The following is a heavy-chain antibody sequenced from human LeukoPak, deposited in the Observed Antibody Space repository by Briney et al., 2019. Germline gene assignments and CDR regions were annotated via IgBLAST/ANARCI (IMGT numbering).Heavy chain of an antibody. J-gene: IGHJ6*03. CDR2: ISSSSSYI. D-gene: IGHD1-26*01. V-gene: IGHV3-21*01. CDR1: GFTFSTYS. CDR3: ARAYSERYGLGYYYMDV. Sequence: GGSLRLSCAASGFTFSTYSMNWVRQAPGKGLEWASSISSSSSYIYYADSVKGRFTISRDNAKKSVYLQMNSLRAEDTAVYYCARAYSERYGLGYYYMDVWGKGTTVTISS.